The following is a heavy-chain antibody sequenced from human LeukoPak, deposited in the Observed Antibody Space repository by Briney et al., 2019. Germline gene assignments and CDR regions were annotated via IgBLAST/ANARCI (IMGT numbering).Heavy chain of an antibody. CDR1: GGSFSGYY. CDR3: ARVSRGNYAIHYYYYYYMDV. CDR2: IKHSGST. D-gene: IGHD1-7*01. Sequence: NPSETLSLTCAVYGGSFSGYYWSWIRQPPGKGLEWIGEIKHSGSTNYNPSLKSRVTISVDTPKNQFSLKLSSVTAADTAVYYCARVSRGNYAIHYYYYYYMDVWGKGTTVSVSS. J-gene: IGHJ6*03. V-gene: IGHV4-34*01.